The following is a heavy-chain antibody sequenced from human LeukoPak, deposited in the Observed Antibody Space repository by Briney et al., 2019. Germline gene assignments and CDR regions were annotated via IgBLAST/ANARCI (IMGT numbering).Heavy chain of an antibody. Sequence: ASVKVSCKASGYTFTSYGINWVRQATGQGLEWMGWMNPNSGNTGYAQKFQGRVTMTRNTSISTAYMELSSLRSEDTAVYYCARKTATMFYYYYYMDVWGKGTTVTISS. CDR3: ARKTATMFYYYYYMDV. D-gene: IGHD5-12*01. V-gene: IGHV1-8*01. CDR1: GYTFTSYG. CDR2: MNPNSGNT. J-gene: IGHJ6*03.